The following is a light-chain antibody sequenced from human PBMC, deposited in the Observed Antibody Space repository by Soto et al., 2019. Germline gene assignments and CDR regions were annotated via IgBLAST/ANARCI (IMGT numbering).Light chain of an antibody. Sequence: DIVMTQSPDSLAVSLGERATINCKSSQSFLYSSNNKNYLAWYQQKPGQPPKLLIYWASTRESGVPDRFSGSGSGTDFTLTISSLQAEDVAVYYCQQYYSTPPTWTFGQGTNVDIK. J-gene: IGKJ1*01. CDR2: WAS. V-gene: IGKV4-1*01. CDR3: QQYYSTPPTWT. CDR1: QSFLYSSNNKNY.